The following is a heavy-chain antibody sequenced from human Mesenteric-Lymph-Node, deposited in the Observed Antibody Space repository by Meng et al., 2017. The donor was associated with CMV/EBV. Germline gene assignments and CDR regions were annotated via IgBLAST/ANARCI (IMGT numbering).Heavy chain of an antibody. D-gene: IGHD3-3*01. Sequence: YYMTWIRPAPGKGLEWVSYISRSGSTVYYADSVKGRFTISRDNAKNSLYLQMNSLRAEDSAVYYCARGKAYDVWSGYYTTNYYGMDVWGQGTAVTVSS. CDR3: ARGKAYDVWSGYYTTNYYGMDV. J-gene: IGHJ6*02. V-gene: IGHV3-11*01. CDR2: ISRSGSTV. CDR1: YY.